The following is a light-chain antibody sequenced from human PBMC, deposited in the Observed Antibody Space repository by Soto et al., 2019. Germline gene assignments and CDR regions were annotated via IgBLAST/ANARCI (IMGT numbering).Light chain of an antibody. CDR3: QQYNKWPQ. CDR2: GAS. CDR1: QSVSSK. Sequence: EIVMTQSPATLSVSPGERATLSCRASQSVSSKLAWYQQKPGQAPRLLIYGASTRATGIPARFSGSGSGTEFTLTISSLQSEDFAVYYCQQYNKWPQFGQGTKVEIK. V-gene: IGKV3-15*01. J-gene: IGKJ1*01.